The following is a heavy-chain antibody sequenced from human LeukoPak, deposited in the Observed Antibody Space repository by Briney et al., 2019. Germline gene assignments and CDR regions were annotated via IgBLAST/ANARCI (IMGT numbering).Heavy chain of an antibody. J-gene: IGHJ6*03. V-gene: IGHV4-59*01. Sequence: SETLSLTCTVSGGSISSYYWSWIRQPPGKGLEWIGYIYYSGSTNYNPSLKSRVTISVDTSKNQFSLKLSSVTAADTAVYYCARARSYGSGSSYYMDVWGKGTTVTISS. CDR1: GGSISSYY. CDR2: IYYSGST. CDR3: ARARSYGSGSSYYMDV. D-gene: IGHD3-10*01.